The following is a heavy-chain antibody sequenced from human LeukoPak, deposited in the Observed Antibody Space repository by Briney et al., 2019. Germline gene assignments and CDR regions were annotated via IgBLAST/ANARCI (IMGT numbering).Heavy chain of an antibody. CDR3: AKGYCSSTSCSYYFDY. CDR2: ISGSGGST. V-gene: IGHV3-23*01. J-gene: IGHJ4*02. CDR1: GCTFSSYA. Sequence: GGSLRLSCAASGCTFSSYAMSWVRQAPGKGLEWVSAISGSGGSTYYADSVKGRFTISRDNSKNTLYLQMNSLRAEDTAVYYCAKGYCSSTSCSYYFDYWGQGTLVTVSS. D-gene: IGHD2-2*01.